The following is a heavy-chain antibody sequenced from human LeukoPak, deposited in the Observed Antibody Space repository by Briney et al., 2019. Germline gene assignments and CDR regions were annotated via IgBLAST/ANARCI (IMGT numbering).Heavy chain of an antibody. CDR2: INSDGSTT. CDR1: GFTFSSYW. V-gene: IGHV3-74*01. D-gene: IGHD3-22*01. CDR3: AKDHYYDSSAIDY. Sequence: GGSLRLSCAASGFTFSSYWMHWVRQAPGKGLVWVSNINSDGSTTTYADSVKGRFTISRDNAENTLYLQMNSLRAEDTAVYYCAKDHYYDSSAIDYWGQGTLVTVSS. J-gene: IGHJ4*02.